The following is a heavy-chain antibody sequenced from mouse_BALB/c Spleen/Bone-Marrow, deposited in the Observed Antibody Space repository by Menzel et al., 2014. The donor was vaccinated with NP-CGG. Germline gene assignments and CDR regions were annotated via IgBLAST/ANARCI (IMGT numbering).Heavy chain of an antibody. J-gene: IGHJ4*01. V-gene: IGHV2-9*02. CDR1: GFSLTSYG. CDR3: ARDDPYGGYAMDY. D-gene: IGHD1-1*01. Sequence: QVQLKESGPGLVAPSQSLSITCTVSGFSLTSYGVHWVRQPPGKGLEWLGVIWAGGSTNYNPALMSRLSISKDNSKSQVFLKMNSLQTDDTAMYYCARDDPYGGYAMDYWGQGTSVTVSS. CDR2: IWAGGST.